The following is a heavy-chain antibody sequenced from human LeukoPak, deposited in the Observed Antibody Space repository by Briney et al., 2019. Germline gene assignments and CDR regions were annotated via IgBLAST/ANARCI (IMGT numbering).Heavy chain of an antibody. CDR3: ARDATIFGVVSNWFDP. Sequence: GGSLRLSCAASGFTFGSYAMHWVRQAPGKGLEWVAVISYDGSNKYYADSVKGRFTISRDNSKNTLYLQMNSLRAEDTAVYYCARDATIFGVVSNWFDPWGQGTLVTVSS. CDR1: GFTFGSYA. D-gene: IGHD3-3*01. J-gene: IGHJ5*02. CDR2: ISYDGSNK. V-gene: IGHV3-30-3*01.